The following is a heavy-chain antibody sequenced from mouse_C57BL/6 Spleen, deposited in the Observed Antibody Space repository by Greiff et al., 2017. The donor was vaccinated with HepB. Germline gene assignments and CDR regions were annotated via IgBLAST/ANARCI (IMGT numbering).Heavy chain of an antibody. Sequence: VQVVESGPGLVAPSQSLSITCTVSGFSLTSYAISWVRQPPGKGLEWLGVIWTGGGTNYNSALKSRLSISKDNSKSQVFLKMNSLQTDDTARYYCARRLGNWDGRYAMDYWGQGTSVTVSS. CDR3: ARRLGNWDGRYAMDY. D-gene: IGHD4-1*01. J-gene: IGHJ4*01. CDR1: GFSLTSYA. CDR2: IWTGGGT. V-gene: IGHV2-9-1*01.